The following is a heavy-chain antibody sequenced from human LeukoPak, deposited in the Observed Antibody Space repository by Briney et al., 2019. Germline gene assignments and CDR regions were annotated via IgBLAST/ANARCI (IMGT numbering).Heavy chain of an antibody. J-gene: IGHJ6*03. Sequence: SETLSLNCAVSGASISSHYWSWIRQPPGKGLEWIGYTSGSISDNPSLKSRVAVSVDPSQNQVSLSLTSVTAADTAVYYCARVLAIFGLDTTDFYMDVWGKGTTVTVSS. D-gene: IGHD3/OR15-3a*01. CDR2: TSGSI. V-gene: IGHV4-59*11. CDR1: GASISSHY. CDR3: ARVLAIFGLDTTDFYMDV.